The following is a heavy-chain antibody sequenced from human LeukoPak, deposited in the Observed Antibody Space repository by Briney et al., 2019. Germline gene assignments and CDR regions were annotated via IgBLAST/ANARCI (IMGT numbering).Heavy chain of an antibody. CDR3: ARLTQQLVLDY. D-gene: IGHD6-13*01. V-gene: IGHV4-30-2*01. J-gene: IGHJ4*02. CDR1: GGSISSGGYY. Sequence: SETLSLTCIVSGGSISSGGYYWSWIRQPPGKGLEWIGYIYHSGSTYYNPSLKSRVTISVDRSKNQFSLKLSSVTAADTAVDYCARLTQQLVLDYWGQGTLGTVSS. CDR2: IYHSGST.